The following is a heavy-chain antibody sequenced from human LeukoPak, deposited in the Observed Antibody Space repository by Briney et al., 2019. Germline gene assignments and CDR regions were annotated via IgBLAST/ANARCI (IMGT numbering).Heavy chain of an antibody. CDR2: FYPEDGET. CDR3: ATAGRFLEWYYPPFDMDV. Sequence: GASVKVSCKVSGYTLTELSMHWVRQAPGKGLEWMGGFYPEDGETIYAQKFQGRVTMTEDTSTDTAYMELSSMRSEDTAVYYCATAGRFLEWYYPPFDMDVWGKGTTVTVSS. V-gene: IGHV1-24*01. J-gene: IGHJ6*03. D-gene: IGHD3-3*01. CDR1: GYTLTELS.